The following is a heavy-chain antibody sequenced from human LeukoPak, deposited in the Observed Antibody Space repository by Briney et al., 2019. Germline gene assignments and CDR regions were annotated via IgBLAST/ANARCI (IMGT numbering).Heavy chain of an antibody. CDR1: GFTFNDYA. CDR2: ISWNRGSI. CDR3: ASSSFDY. D-gene: IGHD6-13*01. V-gene: IGHV3-9*01. Sequence: GGSLRLSCAASGFTFNDYAMHWVRQAPGKGLEWVSGISWNRGSIGYADSVKGRFTISRDNAKNSLYLQMNSLRAEDTALYYCASSSFDYWGQGTLVTVSS. J-gene: IGHJ4*02.